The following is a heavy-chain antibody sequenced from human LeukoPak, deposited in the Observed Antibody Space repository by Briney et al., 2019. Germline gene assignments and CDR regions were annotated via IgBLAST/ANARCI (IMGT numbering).Heavy chain of an antibody. D-gene: IGHD3-22*01. V-gene: IGHV3-21*01. Sequence: GGSLRLSCAGSGFTFSGFSMTWVRQAPGKGLEWVSSISGGSSNIYYADSLKGRFTISRDNAKNSLYLQMNSLRVEDTAVYYCAKRGDSSGYAFDIWGQGTMVTVSS. CDR1: GFTFSGFS. CDR2: ISGGSSNI. J-gene: IGHJ3*02. CDR3: AKRGDSSGYAFDI.